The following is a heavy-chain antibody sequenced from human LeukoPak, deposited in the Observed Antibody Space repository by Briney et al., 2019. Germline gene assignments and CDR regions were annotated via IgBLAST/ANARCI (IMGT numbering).Heavy chain of an antibody. Sequence: ASVKVSCNASGYTFNYYGISWVRQAPGQGLEWVGWISALNGNTHYAEKLQDRVTMTTDTSTSTAYMELRSLRPDDTAVYYCTRDRSGYWYSALWGRGTLVTVSS. J-gene: IGHJ2*01. CDR3: TRDRSGYWYSAL. D-gene: IGHD1-26*01. V-gene: IGHV1-18*01. CDR1: GYTFNYYG. CDR2: ISALNGNT.